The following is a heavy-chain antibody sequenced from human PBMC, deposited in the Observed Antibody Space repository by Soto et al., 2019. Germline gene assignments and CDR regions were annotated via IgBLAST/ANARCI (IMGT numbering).Heavy chain of an antibody. J-gene: IGHJ5*02. Sequence: PGGSLRLSCATSGFTFSDYYMSWIRQAPGKGLEFVSYISPKGTYRTYADSVKGRFTISRDNAKNSLYLQVNSLRAEDTAVYYCSRGGGGGLFDLWGQGTLVT. D-gene: IGHD2-21*01. CDR3: SRGGGGGLFDL. CDR2: ISPKGTYR. CDR1: GFTFSDYY. V-gene: IGHV3-11*06.